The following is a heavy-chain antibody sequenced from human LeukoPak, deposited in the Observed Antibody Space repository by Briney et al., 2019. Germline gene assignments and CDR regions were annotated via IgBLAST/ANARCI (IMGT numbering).Heavy chain of an antibody. CDR3: ARDGVVVVPAAMSYYYYGMDV. J-gene: IGHJ6*02. CDR1: GFTFSSYS. CDR2: ISSSSSYI. V-gene: IGHV3-21*01. D-gene: IGHD2-2*01. Sequence: GGSLRLSCAASGFTFSSYSMNWVRQAPGKGLECVSSISSSSSYIYYADSVKGRFTISRDNAKNSLYLQMNSLRAEDTAVYYCARDGVVVVPAAMSYYYYGMDVWGQGTTVTVSS.